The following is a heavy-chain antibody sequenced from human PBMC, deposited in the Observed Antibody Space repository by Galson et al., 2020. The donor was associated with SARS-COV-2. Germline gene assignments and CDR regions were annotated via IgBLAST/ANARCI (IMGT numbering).Heavy chain of an antibody. D-gene: IGHD5-18*01. V-gene: IGHV3-30*03. CDR2: ISYDGSNK. Sequence: GGSLRLSCAASGFTFSSYGMHWVRQAPGKGLEWVAVISYDGSNKYYADSVKGRFTISRDNSKNTLYLQMNSLRAEDTAVYYCARDRGYSYGETLLDYWGQGTLVTVSS. CDR3: ARDRGYSYGETLLDY. J-gene: IGHJ4*02. CDR1: GFTFSSYG.